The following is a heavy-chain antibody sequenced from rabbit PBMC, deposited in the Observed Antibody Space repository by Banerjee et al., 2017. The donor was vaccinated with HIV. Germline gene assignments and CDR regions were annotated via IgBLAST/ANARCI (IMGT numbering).Heavy chain of an antibody. J-gene: IGHJ4*01. CDR2: IVADSSGTT. Sequence: QEQLEESGGDLVKPEGSLTLTCTASGFSFSNKYVMCWVRQAPGKGLEWIACIVADSSGTTYYASWAKGRFTVSKTSSTTVTLQMTSLTAADTATYFCARDLAGVIGWNFNFWGPGTLVTVS. V-gene: IGHV1S45*01. CDR3: ARDLAGVIGWNFNF. CDR1: GFSFSNKYV. D-gene: IGHD4-1*01.